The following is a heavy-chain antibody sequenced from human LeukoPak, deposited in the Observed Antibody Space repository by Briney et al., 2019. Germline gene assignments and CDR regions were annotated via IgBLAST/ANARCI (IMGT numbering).Heavy chain of an antibody. CDR2: ISSSSSYI. CDR1: GFTFSSYE. Sequence: PGGSLRLSCAASGFTFSSYEMNWVRQAPGKGLEWVSSISSSSSYIYYADSVKGRFTISRDNAKNSLYLQMNSLRAEDTAVYYCAGVTGEGGDAFDIWGQGTMVTVSS. CDR3: AGVTGEGGDAFDI. J-gene: IGHJ3*02. V-gene: IGHV3-21*01. D-gene: IGHD7-27*01.